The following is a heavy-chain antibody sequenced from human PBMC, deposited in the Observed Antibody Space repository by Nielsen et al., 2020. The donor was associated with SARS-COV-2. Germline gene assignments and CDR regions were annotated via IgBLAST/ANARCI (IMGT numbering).Heavy chain of an antibody. V-gene: IGHV4-59*01. J-gene: IGHJ3*02. CDR2: IYYSGST. CDR1: GGSISSYY. D-gene: IGHD6-19*01. Sequence: SETLSLTCTVSGGSISSYYWSWIRQPPGKGLEWIGYIYYSGSTNYNPSLKSRVTISVDTSKNQFSLKLSSVTAADTAVYYCARDLGRHSSGWYKRGHAFDIWGQGTMVTVSS. CDR3: ARDLGRHSSGWYKRGHAFDI.